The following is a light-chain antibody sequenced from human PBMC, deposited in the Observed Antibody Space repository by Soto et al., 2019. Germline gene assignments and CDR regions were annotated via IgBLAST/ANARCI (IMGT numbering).Light chain of an antibody. J-gene: IGKJ4*01. V-gene: IGKV1-5*01. CDR2: EGS. CDR1: QSISSW. Sequence: DIQMTQSPSTLSASIGATVTITCRANQSISSWLAWYQQKPGKAPKLLISEGSSLESGVPSRFSGSGSGTEFTLTISSLQPDDLATYYCQQYNSSPLPFGGGTKVEIK. CDR3: QQYNSSPLP.